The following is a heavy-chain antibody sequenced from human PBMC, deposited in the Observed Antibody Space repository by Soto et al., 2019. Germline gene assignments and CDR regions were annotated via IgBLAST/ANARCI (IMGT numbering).Heavy chain of an antibody. CDR1: GGSISSGEYY. V-gene: IGHV4-30-4*01. Sequence: QVQLQESGPGLVKPSQTLSLTCTVSGGSISSGEYYWNWIRQPPGKGLEWIGYLYYSGSTFYNPSLKSRVTISGDTSKNQFSLHLSSVTAADTAVYYCARGIGYSSGWYAYWGQGTLVTVSS. J-gene: IGHJ4*02. CDR2: LYYSGST. D-gene: IGHD6-19*01. CDR3: ARGIGYSSGWYAY.